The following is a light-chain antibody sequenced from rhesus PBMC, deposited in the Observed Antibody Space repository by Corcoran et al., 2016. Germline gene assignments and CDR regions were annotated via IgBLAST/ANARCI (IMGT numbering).Light chain of an antibody. V-gene: IGKV1-44*02. CDR2: AAS. Sequence: DIQMTQSPSSLSVSVGDRVTITCRASQTINRYLAWYQQKPGKVPKLLINAASSLERGVPSRFSGSGAGTDFTRSISSLQPEDFATYYCQQHFGHPYSFGQGTKVEIK. CDR1: QTINRY. CDR3: QQHFGHPYS. J-gene: IGKJ2*01.